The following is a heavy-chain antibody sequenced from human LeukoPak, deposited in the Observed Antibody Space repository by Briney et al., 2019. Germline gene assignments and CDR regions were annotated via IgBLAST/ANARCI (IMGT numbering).Heavy chain of an antibody. CDR2: VYPDDSDT. J-gene: IGHJ4*02. D-gene: IGHD3-22*01. CDR3: ARRGEYYYDSSGYYLGY. CDR1: GYLFNTNW. Sequence: GESLKISCEGPGYLFNTNWIAWVRQTPGKGLEWMGMVYPDDSDTRYNPSFQGQVTISADKSINTAYLQWDSLEASDTAMYYCARRGEYYYDSSGYYLGYWGQGTLVTVSS. V-gene: IGHV5-51*01.